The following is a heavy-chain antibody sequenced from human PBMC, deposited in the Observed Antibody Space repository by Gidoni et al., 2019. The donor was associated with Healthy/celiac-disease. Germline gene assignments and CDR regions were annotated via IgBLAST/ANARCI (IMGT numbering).Heavy chain of an antibody. Sequence: QLQLQESGPGLVKPSETLSLTCTVSGGSISSSSSYWGWIRQPPGKGLEWIGSICYSGSTYYNPSLKSRVTISVDTSKNQFSLKLSSVTAADTAVYYCASTPIVVVTATLIPDAFDIWGQGTMVTVSS. CDR1: GGSISSSSSY. V-gene: IGHV4-39*01. D-gene: IGHD2-21*02. CDR2: ICYSGST. CDR3: ASTPIVVVTATLIPDAFDI. J-gene: IGHJ3*02.